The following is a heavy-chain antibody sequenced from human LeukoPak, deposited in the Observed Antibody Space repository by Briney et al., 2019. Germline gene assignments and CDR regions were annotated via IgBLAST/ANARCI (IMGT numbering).Heavy chain of an antibody. CDR3: ARVGVATAPNYYYYYGMDV. Sequence: GGSLRLSCAASGFTFSSYEMNWVRQAPGKGREWVSYISSSGSTIYYADSVKGRFTISRDNAKNSLYLQMNSLRAEDTAVYYCARVGVATAPNYYYYYGMDVWGQGTTVTVSS. V-gene: IGHV3-48*03. CDR1: GFTFSSYE. CDR2: ISSSGSTI. D-gene: IGHD5-12*01. J-gene: IGHJ6*02.